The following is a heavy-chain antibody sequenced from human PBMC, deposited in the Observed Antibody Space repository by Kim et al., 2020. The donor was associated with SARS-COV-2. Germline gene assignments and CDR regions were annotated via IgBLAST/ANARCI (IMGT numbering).Heavy chain of an antibody. Sequence: SETLSLTCTVSGGSISSGGYYWSWIRQHPGKGLEWIGYIYYSGSTYYNPSLKSRVTISVDTSKNQFSLKLSSVTAADTAVYYCAREDARGTSTFDYWGQGTLVTVSS. J-gene: IGHJ4*02. CDR3: AREDARGTSTFDY. CDR1: GGSISSGGYY. V-gene: IGHV4-31*03. D-gene: IGHD3-10*02. CDR2: IYYSGST.